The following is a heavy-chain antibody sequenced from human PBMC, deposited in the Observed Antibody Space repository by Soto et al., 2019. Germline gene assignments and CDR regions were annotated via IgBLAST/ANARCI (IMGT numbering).Heavy chain of an antibody. CDR3: AREGYYYDSRPKYGMDV. CDR1: GFTFSSYS. Sequence: EVQLVESGGGLVQPGGSLRLSCAASGFTFSSYSRNWVGQAPGKGLEWVSYISSSSSTIYYADSVKGRFTISRDNAKNSLYLQMNSLRAEDTAVYYCAREGYYYDSRPKYGMDVWGQGTTVTVSS. CDR2: ISSSSSTI. D-gene: IGHD3-22*01. J-gene: IGHJ6*02. V-gene: IGHV3-48*01.